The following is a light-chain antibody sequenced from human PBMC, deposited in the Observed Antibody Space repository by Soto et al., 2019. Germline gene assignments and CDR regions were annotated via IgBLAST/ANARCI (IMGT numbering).Light chain of an antibody. CDR1: SSEIGAYNF. J-gene: IGLJ2*01. CDR2: DVN. V-gene: IGLV2-14*03. Sequence: QSVLTQPASVSGSPGQSITISCTGTSSEIGAYNFVSWYQQHPGKATKLMLYDVNIRPSGVSNRFSGSKSGNTASLTISGLQAEDEADYYCTSWTTSTTMRFGGGTKVTVL. CDR3: TSWTTSTTMR.